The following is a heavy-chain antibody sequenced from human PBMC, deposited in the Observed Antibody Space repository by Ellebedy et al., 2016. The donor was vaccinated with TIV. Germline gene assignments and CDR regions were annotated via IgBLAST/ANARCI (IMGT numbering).Heavy chain of an antibody. CDR2: IKHDGREK. J-gene: IGHJ6*02. CDR1: GFTFSSYW. V-gene: IGHV3-7*01. D-gene: IGHD4-23*01. CDR3: ARDRARDTVVNYYFYGMDV. Sequence: PGGSLRLSCAVSGFTFSSYWMSWVRQAPGKGLEWVATIKHDGREKYYVDSVKGRFTISRDDAKNSLYLQMNSLRAGDTAVYYCARDRARDTVVNYYFYGMDVWGQGTTVTVSS.